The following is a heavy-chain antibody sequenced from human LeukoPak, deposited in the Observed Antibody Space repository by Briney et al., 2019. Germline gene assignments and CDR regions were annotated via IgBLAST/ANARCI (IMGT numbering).Heavy chain of an antibody. J-gene: IGHJ4*02. CDR3: ARDGSSRYYFDY. CDR1: GFTVSSNY. D-gene: IGHD6-13*01. V-gene: IGHV3-66*01. CDR2: IYSGGST. Sequence: GGSLRLSCAASGFTVSSNYMSWVRQAPGKGLEWVSVIYSGGSTYYADSVKGRFTISRDNSKNTLYLQMNSLRAEDTAVYYCARDGSSRYYFDYWGQGTLVTVSS.